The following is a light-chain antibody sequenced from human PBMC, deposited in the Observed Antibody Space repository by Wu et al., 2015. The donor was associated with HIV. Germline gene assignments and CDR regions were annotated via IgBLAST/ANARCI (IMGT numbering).Light chain of an antibody. CDR3: QQGSNGLT. Sequence: EIVVTHSPGTLSLSPGERATLSCRASHFIGDNLDWYQQRPGQAPRLLFFAATNRAAGTPDRFSGSGSGTDFTLTISSLEPEDFAVYYCQQGSNGLTFGGGTKVEIK. V-gene: IGKV3-11*01. CDR1: HFIGDN. J-gene: IGKJ4*01. CDR2: AAT.